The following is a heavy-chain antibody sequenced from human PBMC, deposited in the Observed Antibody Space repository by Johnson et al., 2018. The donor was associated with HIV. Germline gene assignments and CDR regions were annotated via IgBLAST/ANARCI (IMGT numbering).Heavy chain of an antibody. CDR1: GFTFSSYA. D-gene: IGHD1-1*01. Sequence: QMLLVESGGGLVQPGGSLRLSCAASGFTFSSYAMHWVRQAPGKGLEWVAVISYDGSNKYYADSVKGRFTISRDNSKNTLYLQMNSLRAGDTAVYYCARESPGYAFDIWGQGTMVTVSS. CDR2: ISYDGSNK. CDR3: ARESPGYAFDI. J-gene: IGHJ3*02. V-gene: IGHV3-30*04.